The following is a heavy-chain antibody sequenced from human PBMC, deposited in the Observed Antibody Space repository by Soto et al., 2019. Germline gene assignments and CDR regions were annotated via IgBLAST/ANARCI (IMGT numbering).Heavy chain of an antibody. CDR1: GGSFSGYY. V-gene: IGHV4-34*01. CDR2: INHSGST. J-gene: IGHJ6*02. D-gene: IGHD6-6*01. Sequence: SETLSLTCAVYGGSFSGYYWSWIRQPPGKGLEWIGEINHSGSTNYNPSLKSRVTISVDTSKNQFSLQLNSVTPEDTAVYYCARTAARRYYYGMDVWGQGTTVTVSS. CDR3: ARTAARRYYYGMDV.